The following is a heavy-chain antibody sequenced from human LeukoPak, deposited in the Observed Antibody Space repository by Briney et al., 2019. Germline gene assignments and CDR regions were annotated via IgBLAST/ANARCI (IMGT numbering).Heavy chain of an antibody. D-gene: IGHD3-10*01. J-gene: IGHJ4*02. CDR1: GYTFTGYY. Sequence: ASVKVSCKASGYTFTGYYMHWVRQAPGQGLEWMGWINPNSGGTNYAQKFQGRVTMTRDTSISTAYMELSRLRSDDTAVYYCAREIYGSGSYWSYWGQGTLVTVSS. CDR2: INPNSGGT. V-gene: IGHV1-2*02. CDR3: AREIYGSGSYWSY.